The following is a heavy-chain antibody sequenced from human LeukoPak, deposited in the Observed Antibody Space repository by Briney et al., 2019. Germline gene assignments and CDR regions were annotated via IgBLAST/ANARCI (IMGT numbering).Heavy chain of an antibody. CDR1: GFTFSSYS. Sequence: GGSLRLSCAASGFTFSSYSMNWVRQAPGKGLEWMGRINPNSGGTNYVENLQGRVTITRDTSISTAYLELSRLTSDDTAVYYCARGSYHYDDSGYLGFQHWGQGTLVTVSS. J-gene: IGHJ1*01. D-gene: IGHD3-22*01. CDR2: INPNSGGT. V-gene: IGHV1-2*06. CDR3: ARGSYHYDDSGYLGFQH.